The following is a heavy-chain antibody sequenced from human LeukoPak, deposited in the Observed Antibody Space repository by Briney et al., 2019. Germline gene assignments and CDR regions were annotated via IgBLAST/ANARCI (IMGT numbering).Heavy chain of an antibody. Sequence: GSLRLSCAASGFTFSSYSMNWVRQAPGKGLEWVSSISSSSSYIYYADSVKGRFTISRDNAKNSLYLQMNSLRAEDTAVYYCARDISDFWSGEPPRWAVDYWGQGTLVTVSS. CDR3: ARDISDFWSGEPPRWAVDY. J-gene: IGHJ4*02. V-gene: IGHV3-21*01. D-gene: IGHD3-3*01. CDR1: GFTFSSYS. CDR2: ISSSSSYI.